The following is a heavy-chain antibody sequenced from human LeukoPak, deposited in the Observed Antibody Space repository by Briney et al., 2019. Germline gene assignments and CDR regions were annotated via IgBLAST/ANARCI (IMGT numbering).Heavy chain of an antibody. CDR3: ARTDYYDSSGYAFDI. CDR1: GGSISSGGYS. Sequence: SETLSLTCAVSGGSISSGGYSWSWIRQPPGKGLEWIGYIYHSGSTYYNPPLKSRVTISVDRSKNQFSLKLSSVTAADTAVYYCARTDYYDSSGYAFDIWGQGTMVTVSS. CDR2: IYHSGST. J-gene: IGHJ3*02. D-gene: IGHD3-22*01. V-gene: IGHV4-30-2*01.